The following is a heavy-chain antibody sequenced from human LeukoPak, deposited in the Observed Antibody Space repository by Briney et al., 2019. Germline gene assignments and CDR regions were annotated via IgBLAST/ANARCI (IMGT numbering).Heavy chain of an antibody. V-gene: IGHV4-34*01. CDR1: GGSFSGYY. J-gene: IGHJ4*02. Sequence: PSETLSLTCAVYGGSFSGYYWSWIRQPPGKGLEWIGEINHSGSTNYNPSLKSRVTISVDTSKNQFSLKLSSVAAADTAVYYCARGPWLGFPRHYFDYWGQGTLVTVSS. CDR3: ARGPWLGFPRHYFDY. CDR2: INHSGST. D-gene: IGHD5-12*01.